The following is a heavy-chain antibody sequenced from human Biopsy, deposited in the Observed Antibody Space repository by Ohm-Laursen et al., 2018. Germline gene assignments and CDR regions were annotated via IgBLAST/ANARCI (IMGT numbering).Heavy chain of an antibody. V-gene: IGHV3-21*04. J-gene: IGHJ6*02. CDR1: EFTFSSFS. Sequence: SLRLSCSASEFTFSSFSMNWVRQAPGKGLEWISYINEVSSHIYDADSVKGRITVARDNAKNSLYLQLNSLRVEDTAVYYCARDSSRRAREGGMDVWGQGTTVTVSS. CDR3: ARDSSRRAREGGMDV. CDR2: INEVSSHI. D-gene: IGHD6-6*01.